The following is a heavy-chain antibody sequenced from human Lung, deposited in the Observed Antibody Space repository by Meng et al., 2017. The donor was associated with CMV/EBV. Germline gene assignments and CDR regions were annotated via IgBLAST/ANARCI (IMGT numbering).Heavy chain of an antibody. CDR3: ARNSPAAPHYYYDVMDV. CDR1: GGSISSYY. Sequence: QTXSLTXTVSGGSISSYYWSWIRQPPGKGLEWIGYIYYSGSTNYNPSLKSRVTISVDTSKNRFSLKLSSVTAADTAVYYCARNSPAAPHYYYDVMDVWGQGXTVTVSS. J-gene: IGHJ6*02. D-gene: IGHD2-2*01. CDR2: IYYSGST. V-gene: IGHV4-59*01.